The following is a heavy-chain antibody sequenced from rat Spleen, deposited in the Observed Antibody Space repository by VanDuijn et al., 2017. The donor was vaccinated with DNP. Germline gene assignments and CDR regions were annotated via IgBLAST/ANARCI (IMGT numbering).Heavy chain of an antibody. D-gene: IGHD2-1*01. J-gene: IGHJ4*01. CDR3: AKDKHFYAMDV. Sequence: EVQLVESGGGLVQPGRSMKLSCAASGFTFSNYDMAWVRQAPKKGLEWVATISYDGSSTYYRDSVKGRFTISRDNAKSTLYLQMDSLRSEDTATYYCAKDKHFYAMDVWGQGSSVTVSS. CDR2: ISYDGSST. V-gene: IGHV5-7*01. CDR1: GFTFSNYD.